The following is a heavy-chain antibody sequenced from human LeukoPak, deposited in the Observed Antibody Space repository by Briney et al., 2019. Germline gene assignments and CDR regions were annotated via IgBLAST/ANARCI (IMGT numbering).Heavy chain of an antibody. CDR1: GFIFTSYT. Sequence: GGSLRLSCAASGFIFTSYTMTWVRQAPGKGLEWVAAISGSGDTTSYADSVKGRFAISRDNSKNTLSLQMNSLRAEDTAVYYCARGHDYGDYGAFAYYFDYWGQGTLVTVSS. D-gene: IGHD4-17*01. CDR2: ISGSGDTT. CDR3: ARGHDYGDYGAFAYYFDY. J-gene: IGHJ4*02. V-gene: IGHV3-23*01.